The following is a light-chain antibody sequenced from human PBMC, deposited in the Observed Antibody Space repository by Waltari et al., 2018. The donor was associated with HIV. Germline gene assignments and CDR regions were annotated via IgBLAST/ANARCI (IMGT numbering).Light chain of an antibody. CDR1: RSHIGDNP. V-gene: IGLV1-44*01. CDR3: AAWDDSLNGYWV. Sequence: QSVLTQPPSVSGTPGQRVTIPCFGSRSHIGDNPVNWYQQLPGTAPKLLIYDTRQRPSGVPARFSGSKSGTSASLAISGLQSEDEADYYCAAWDDSLNGYWVFGGGTTLTVL. J-gene: IGLJ3*02. CDR2: DTR.